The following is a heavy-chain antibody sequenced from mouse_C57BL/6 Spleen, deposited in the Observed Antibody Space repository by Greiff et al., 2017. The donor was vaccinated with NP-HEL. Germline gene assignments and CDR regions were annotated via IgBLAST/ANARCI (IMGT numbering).Heavy chain of an antibody. Sequence: QVQLQQPGAELVKPGASVKLSCKASGYTFTSYWMPWVQQRPGQGLEWIGMIHPNSGSTNYNEKFKSKATLTVDKSSSTAYMQLSSLTSEDSAVYYCARVGSGYVPIYAMDYWGQGTSVTVSS. J-gene: IGHJ4*01. D-gene: IGHD3-2*02. V-gene: IGHV1-64*01. CDR3: ARVGSGYVPIYAMDY. CDR2: IHPNSGST. CDR1: GYTFTSYW.